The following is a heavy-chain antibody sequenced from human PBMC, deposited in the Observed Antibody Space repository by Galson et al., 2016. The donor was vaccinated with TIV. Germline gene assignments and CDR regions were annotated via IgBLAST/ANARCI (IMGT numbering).Heavy chain of an antibody. D-gene: IGHD3-10*02. Sequence: SVKVSCKASGGTFNIYAISWVRQAPGQGLEWMGGILPIFGAATYAQKFQGRVTITADESTNTAYMELSSLKSDDTAMYYCARHSSNCRGCSYYYYMDVWGKVATVPVSS. CDR1: GGTFNIYA. CDR3: ARHSSNCRGCSYYYYMDV. CDR2: ILPIFGAA. V-gene: IGHV1-69*13. J-gene: IGHJ6*03.